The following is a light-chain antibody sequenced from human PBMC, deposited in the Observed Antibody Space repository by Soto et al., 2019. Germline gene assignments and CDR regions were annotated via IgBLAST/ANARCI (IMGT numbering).Light chain of an antibody. CDR1: QSISSY. CDR3: RQSYSTPLT. V-gene: IGKV1-39*01. CDR2: AAS. Sequence: DIQMTQSPSSLCASVVHRDTITCQASQSISSYLNWYQQKPGKAPKLLIYAASSLQSGVPSRFSGSGSGTDFTLTISSLQPEDFATYYCRQSYSTPLTFGGGTKVDIK. J-gene: IGKJ4*01.